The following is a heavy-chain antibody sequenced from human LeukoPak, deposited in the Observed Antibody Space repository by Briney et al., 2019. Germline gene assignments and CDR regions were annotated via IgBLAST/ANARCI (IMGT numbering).Heavy chain of an antibody. V-gene: IGHV4-4*02. J-gene: IGHJ4*02. Sequence: SGTLSLTCAVSGGSISSNWWSWVRQPPGKGLEWIGEIQYSGRTNYNQSLKSRVTISVDKSKKQFSLNLYSVTAADTAMYYCARDESDFSKVAYWGQGPLVLVSS. D-gene: IGHD4-11*01. CDR2: IQYSGRT. CDR1: GGSISSNW. CDR3: ARDESDFSKVAY.